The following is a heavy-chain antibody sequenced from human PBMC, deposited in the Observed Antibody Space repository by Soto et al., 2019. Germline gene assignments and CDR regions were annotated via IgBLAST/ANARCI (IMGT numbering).Heavy chain of an antibody. Sequence: EVQLVESGGDLVQPGGSLRLSCVASGFDFNSYSMNWVRQAPGKGLEWISYINSGSTSVFYAVSVKGRFTISRDNAKNSLYLQMNSLRAEDTALYYCTSSTSPDAYWGQGTLVTVSS. V-gene: IGHV3-48*01. D-gene: IGHD2-2*01. CDR1: GFDFNSYS. J-gene: IGHJ4*02. CDR2: INSGSTSV. CDR3: TSSTSPDAY.